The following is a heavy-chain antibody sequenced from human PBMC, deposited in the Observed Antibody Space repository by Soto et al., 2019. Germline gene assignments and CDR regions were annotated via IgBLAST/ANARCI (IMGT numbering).Heavy chain of an antibody. CDR2: IHPDGSAT. D-gene: IGHD1-20*01. CDR3: VRGTNNWSGVDY. J-gene: IGHJ4*02. Sequence: EVQQGESGGGLVQPGGSLRLSCAASGFTFSSYWMHWVRQAPGKGLLWVSRIHPDGSATNYADSVEGRFTISRDNAKNTLYLQMNSLRGEDTADYYCVRGTNNWSGVDYWGQGTLVTVSS. V-gene: IGHV3-74*01. CDR1: GFTFSSYW.